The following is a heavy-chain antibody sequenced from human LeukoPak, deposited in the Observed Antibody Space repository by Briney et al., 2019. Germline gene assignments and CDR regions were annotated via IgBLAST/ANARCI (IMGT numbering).Heavy chain of an antibody. Sequence: RGSLRLSCAASGLTFYSFGMSWVRQAPGKGLEWVSGISGSGDTTYYADSVKGRFTISRDNSKNTLYLQMNSLRVEDTAVYYCAKGHSAHGTGFDCWGQEAL. J-gene: IGHJ4*02. CDR1: GLTFYSFG. V-gene: IGHV3-23*01. CDR3: AKGHSAHGTGFDC. CDR2: ISGSGDTT. D-gene: IGHD1-1*01.